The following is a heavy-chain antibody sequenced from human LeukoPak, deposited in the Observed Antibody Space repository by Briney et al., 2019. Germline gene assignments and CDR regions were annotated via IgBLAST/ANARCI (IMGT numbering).Heavy chain of an antibody. J-gene: IGHJ3*02. CDR3: ARLGVTFDI. CDR1: GGSFSTCY. D-gene: IGHD3-3*01. Sequence: SETLSLTCTVTGGSFSTCYWSWIRQPPGKGLEWIGSIYYSGSSYYNPSLKSRVTISVDTSKNLFSLKLSSVTAADTAVYYCARLGVTFDIWGQGTMVTVSS. CDR2: IYYSGSS. V-gene: IGHV4-59*05.